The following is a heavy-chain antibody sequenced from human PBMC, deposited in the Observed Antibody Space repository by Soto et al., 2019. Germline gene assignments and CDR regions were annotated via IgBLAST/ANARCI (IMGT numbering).Heavy chain of an antibody. J-gene: IGHJ4*02. Sequence: GGSLRLSCAASGFTFSSYAMHWVRQAPGKGLEWVAVISYDGSSKYYADSVKGRFTISRDNSKNTLYLQMNSLRAEDTAVYYCARGYCSSTSCYVFDYWGQGTLVTVS. V-gene: IGHV3-30-3*01. CDR2: ISYDGSSK. CDR3: ARGYCSSTSCYVFDY. CDR1: GFTFSSYA. D-gene: IGHD2-2*01.